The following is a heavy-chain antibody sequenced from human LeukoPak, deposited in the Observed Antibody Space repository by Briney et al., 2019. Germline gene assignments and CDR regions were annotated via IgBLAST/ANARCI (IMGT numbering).Heavy chain of an antibody. CDR2: IYYSGST. J-gene: IGHJ4*02. V-gene: IGHV4-31*03. CDR3: AREGCSGGSCYHFDY. Sequence: SQTLSLTCTVSGGSISSGAYYWNWIRQHPGKGLEWIGYIYYSGSTYYNPSLRSRVTISVDTSKNQFSLKVNSVTAADTAVYFCAREGCSGGSCYHFDYWGQGTLVTVSS. D-gene: IGHD2-15*01. CDR1: GGSISSGAYY.